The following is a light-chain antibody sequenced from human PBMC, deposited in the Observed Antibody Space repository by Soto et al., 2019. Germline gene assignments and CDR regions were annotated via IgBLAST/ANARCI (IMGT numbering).Light chain of an antibody. CDR3: QQYGSSPPFT. Sequence: EIVLTQSPGTLSLSPGERATLSCRASQSITSTYLAWYQQKPGQAPRLLIYGASSRASGIPDRFSGSGSGTDFTLSISRLEPEDFAVYYWQQYGSSPPFTFGRGTKVDIK. CDR1: QSITSTY. J-gene: IGKJ3*01. V-gene: IGKV3-20*01. CDR2: GAS.